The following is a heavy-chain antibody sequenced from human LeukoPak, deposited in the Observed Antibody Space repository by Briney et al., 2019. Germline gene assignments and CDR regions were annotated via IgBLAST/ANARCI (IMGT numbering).Heavy chain of an antibody. J-gene: IGHJ4*02. CDR3: ARDYSYGFEDY. CDR2: IKQDGSEK. CDR1: GFTFSSYW. V-gene: IGHV3-7*01. Sequence: GALRLSCAASGFTFSSYWMSWVRQAPGKGLEWVANIKQDGSEKYYVDSVKGRFTISRDNAKNSLYLQMNSLRAEDTAVYYCARDYSYGFEDYWGQGTLVTVSS. D-gene: IGHD5-18*01.